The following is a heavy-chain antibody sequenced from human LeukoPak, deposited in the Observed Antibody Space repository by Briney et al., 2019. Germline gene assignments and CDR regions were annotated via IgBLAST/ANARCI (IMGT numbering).Heavy chain of an antibody. CDR1: GGSISSYY. J-gene: IGHJ4*02. V-gene: IGHV4-59*01. CDR2: IYYSGST. D-gene: IGHD4-11*01. Sequence: NPSETLSLTCTVSGGSISSYYWSWIRQPPGKGLEWIGYIYYSGSTNYNPSLKSRVTISVDTSKNQFSLKLSSVPAADTAVYYCATLPDYISPWFDYWGQGTLVTVSS. CDR3: ATLPDYISPWFDY.